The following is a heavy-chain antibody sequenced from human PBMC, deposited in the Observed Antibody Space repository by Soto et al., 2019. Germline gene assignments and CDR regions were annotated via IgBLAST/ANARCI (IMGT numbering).Heavy chain of an antibody. CDR3: ARGRQLVNYYYYGMDV. Sequence: PSETLSLTCTVSGGSISSYYWSWIRQPPGKGLEWIGYIYYSGSTNYNPSLKSRVTISVDTSKNQFSLKLSSVTAADTAVYYCARGRQLVNYYYYGMDVWGQGTTVNVSS. CDR2: IYYSGST. CDR1: GGSISSYY. V-gene: IGHV4-59*01. J-gene: IGHJ6*02. D-gene: IGHD6-13*01.